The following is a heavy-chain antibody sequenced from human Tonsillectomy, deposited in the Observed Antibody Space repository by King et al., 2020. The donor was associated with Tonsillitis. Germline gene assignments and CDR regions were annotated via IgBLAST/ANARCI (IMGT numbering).Heavy chain of an antibody. CDR2: IYQSGST. CDR1: GSFVRSGYY. D-gene: IGHD5-12*01. CDR3: ASSGLYSGYDLGEYYCDY. V-gene: IGHV4-38-2*01. Sequence: QLQESGPGLVKPSETLSLTCAVSGSFVRSGYYWGWIRQPPGKGLEWIGSIYQSGSTYYNPSLKSRVIISVDTSKNQFSLKLPSVTAADTAVYYCASSGLYSGYDLGEYYCDYWGQGTLVTVSS. J-gene: IGHJ4*02.